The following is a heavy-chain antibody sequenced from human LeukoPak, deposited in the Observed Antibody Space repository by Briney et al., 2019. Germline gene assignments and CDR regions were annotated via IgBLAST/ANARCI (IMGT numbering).Heavy chain of an antibody. J-gene: IGHJ5*01. D-gene: IGHD2-8*01. CDR2: IHYSGSS. Sequence: SETLSLTCTVSGDSTSNFYWTWIRQSPGKGLEWIGNIHYSGSSVYDPSLKSRGTISIDTSRRQFFLKLNSVTAADTAVYFCALAPNSNWFDFWGPGTLVTVSS. CDR3: ALAPNSNWFDF. CDR1: GDSTSNFY. V-gene: IGHV4-59*03.